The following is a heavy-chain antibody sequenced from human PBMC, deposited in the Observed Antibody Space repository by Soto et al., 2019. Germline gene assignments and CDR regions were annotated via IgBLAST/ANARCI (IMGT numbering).Heavy chain of an antibody. D-gene: IGHD5-12*01. CDR3: AKVVAGDGYDPGPDY. V-gene: IGHV3-30*18. Sequence: QVQLVESGGGVVQPGRSLRLSCAASGFTFSSYGMHWVRQAPGKGLEWVAVISYDGSNKYYADSVKGRFTISRDNSKNTLYLQMNSLRAEDTAVYYCAKVVAGDGYDPGPDYWGQGTLVTVSS. CDR2: ISYDGSNK. J-gene: IGHJ4*02. CDR1: GFTFSSYG.